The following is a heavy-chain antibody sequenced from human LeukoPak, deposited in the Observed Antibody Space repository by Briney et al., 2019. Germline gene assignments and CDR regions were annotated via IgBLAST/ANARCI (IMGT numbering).Heavy chain of an antibody. Sequence: PGGSLRLSCAASGFTFSSCAMSWVRQAPGKGLEWVSAISGSGGSTYYADSVKGRFTISRDNSKNTLYLQMNSLRAEDTAVYYCAKDSTTVTTWENYFDYWGQGTLVTVSS. D-gene: IGHD4-17*01. CDR1: GFTFSSCA. CDR2: ISGSGGST. V-gene: IGHV3-23*01. J-gene: IGHJ4*02. CDR3: AKDSTTVTTWENYFDY.